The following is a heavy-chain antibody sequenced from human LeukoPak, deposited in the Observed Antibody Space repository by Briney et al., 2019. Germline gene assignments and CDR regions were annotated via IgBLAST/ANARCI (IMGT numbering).Heavy chain of an antibody. D-gene: IGHD6-19*01. J-gene: IGHJ4*02. V-gene: IGHV4-34*01. CDR3: ARLAVAGRRPSRDY. CDR2: INHSGST. CDR1: GGSFSGYY. Sequence: PSETLSLTCAVYGGSFSGYYWSWIRQPPGKGLEWIGEINHSGSTNYNPSLKSRVTISVDTSKNQFSLKLSSVTAADTAVYYCARLAVAGRRPSRDYWGQGTLVTVSS.